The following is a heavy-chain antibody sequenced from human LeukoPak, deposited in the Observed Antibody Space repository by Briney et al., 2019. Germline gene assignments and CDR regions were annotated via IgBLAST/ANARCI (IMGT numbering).Heavy chain of an antibody. V-gene: IGHV4-34*01. D-gene: IGHD3-16*01. CDR1: GGSFTGYY. CDR2: MHYSGAT. Sequence: KPSETLSLTCTISGGSFTGYYWTWIRAAPGKGLEWIGEMHYSGATSYKPSLRSRVTISRGTSENQFSLEVTSVTAADTAIYYCARGILGLYYFDVWGRGTSVTVSS. CDR3: ARGILGLYYFDV. J-gene: IGHJ2*01.